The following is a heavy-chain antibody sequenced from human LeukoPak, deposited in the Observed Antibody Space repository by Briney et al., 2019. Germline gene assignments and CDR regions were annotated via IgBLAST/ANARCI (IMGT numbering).Heavy chain of an antibody. CDR2: ISSSGSTI. J-gene: IGHJ3*02. Sequence: PGGSLRLSCAASGFTFSSYEMNWVRQAPGKGLEWVSYISSSGSTIYYADSVKGRFTISRDNAKNSLYLQMNSLRAEDTAVYYCARETDIVAMIGAFDIWGQGTMVTVSS. V-gene: IGHV3-48*03. D-gene: IGHD5-12*01. CDR3: ARETDIVAMIGAFDI. CDR1: GFTFSSYE.